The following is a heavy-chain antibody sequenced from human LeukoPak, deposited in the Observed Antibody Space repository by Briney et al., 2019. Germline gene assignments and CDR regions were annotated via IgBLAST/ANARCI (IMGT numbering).Heavy chain of an antibody. V-gene: IGHV3-23*01. CDR2: ISGSGGST. Sequence: PGGSLRLSCAASGFTFSAYWMNWVRQAPGKGLEWVSAISGSGGSTYYADSVKGRFTISRDNSKNTLYLQMNSLRAEDTAVYYCAKLPTVSGYNSSYFDYWGQGTLVTVSS. CDR1: GFTFSAYW. D-gene: IGHD5-12*01. J-gene: IGHJ4*02. CDR3: AKLPTVSGYNSSYFDY.